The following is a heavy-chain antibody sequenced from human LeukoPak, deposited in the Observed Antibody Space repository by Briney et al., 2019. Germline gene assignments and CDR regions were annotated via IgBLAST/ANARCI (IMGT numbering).Heavy chain of an antibody. CDR3: ARYTVSTFSIDY. CDR1: GESFSVHY. Sequence: SETLSLTCSVSGESFSVHYWSWLRQPPGKGLEWIGGINHAGDTIYDSSFKSRVTVSLDTSKNQFSLHLNSVTAADTAVYYCARYTVSTFSIDYWGQGTLVIVSS. J-gene: IGHJ4*02. D-gene: IGHD5/OR15-5a*01. V-gene: IGHV4-34*01. CDR2: INHAGDT.